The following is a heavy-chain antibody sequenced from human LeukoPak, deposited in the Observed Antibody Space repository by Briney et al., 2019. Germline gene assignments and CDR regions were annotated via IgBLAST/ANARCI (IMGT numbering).Heavy chain of an antibody. CDR1: GNTFTNYY. J-gene: IGHJ4*02. D-gene: IGHD3-3*01. CDR3: ARVNGLGRSGNFDY. V-gene: IGHV1-46*01. Sequence: ASVKVPCKASGNTFTNYYMHWVRQAPGQGLEWMGIINPIDGGTTYAQKFQGRVAVTRDTSTSTVYVELSSLRSEDTAVYYCARVNGLGRSGNFDYWGQGTLVTVSS. CDR2: INPIDGGT.